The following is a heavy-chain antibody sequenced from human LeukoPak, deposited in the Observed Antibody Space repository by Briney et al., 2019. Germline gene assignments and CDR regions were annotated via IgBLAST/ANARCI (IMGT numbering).Heavy chain of an antibody. D-gene: IGHD3-22*01. Sequence: PSETLSLTCTVAGGSISSYYWSWIRQPPGKGLEWIGYIYYSGSTNYNPSLKSRVTISVDTSKNQFSLKLSSVTAADTAVYYCARVTYYYDSSGYYYFQAFDYWGQGTLVTVSS. J-gene: IGHJ4*02. CDR1: GGSISSYY. CDR3: ARVTYYYDSSGYYYFQAFDY. V-gene: IGHV4-59*01. CDR2: IYYSGST.